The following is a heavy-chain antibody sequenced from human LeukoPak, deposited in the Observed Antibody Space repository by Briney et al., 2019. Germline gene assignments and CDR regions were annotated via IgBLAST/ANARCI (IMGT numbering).Heavy chain of an antibody. CDR2: ITGGGSDT. D-gene: IGHD6-6*01. V-gene: IGHV3-23*01. CDR1: GFTLNTYA. CDR3: AKGSSSSRPYYFDY. J-gene: IGHJ4*02. Sequence: GVSLRLFCTGSGFTLNTYAMSWVRQAPGKGLEWISAITGGGSDTYYADSVKGRFTISRDNSKNTLYLQMNSLRVEDAAVYYCAKGSSSSRPYYFDYWGQGALVTVSS.